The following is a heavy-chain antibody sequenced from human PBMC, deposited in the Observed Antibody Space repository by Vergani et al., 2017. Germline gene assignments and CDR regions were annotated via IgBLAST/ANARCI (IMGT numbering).Heavy chain of an antibody. CDR1: GGSMSGYY. Sequence: QLHLQESGPGLVKPSETLSLTCSVSGGSMSGYYWSWIRQPPGKELEWIGYMYHSGSTNYNPSLETRVTISGDTSKNQFSLKVNSVTAADTAVYYCGRVADFYGLGSRLLDLWGQGILVTVSS. V-gene: IGHV4-59*01. CDR3: GRVADFYGLGSRLLDL. CDR2: MYHSGST. J-gene: IGHJ5*02. D-gene: IGHD3-10*01.